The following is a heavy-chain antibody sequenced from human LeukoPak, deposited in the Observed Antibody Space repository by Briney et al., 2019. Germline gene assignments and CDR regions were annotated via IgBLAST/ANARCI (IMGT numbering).Heavy chain of an antibody. J-gene: IGHJ4*02. CDR1: GFTFGDYA. D-gene: IGHD2-15*01. Sequence: GGSLRLSCTASGFTFGDYAMSWFRQAPGKGLECVGIIRSKAYGGTKKYVASVEGRFTISRDDSKSLAYLQMNSLKTEDTAVYSCTRSPEPTTHYYFDYWGQGALVTVSS. CDR2: IRSKAYGGTK. V-gene: IGHV3-49*03. CDR3: TRSPEPTTHYYFDY.